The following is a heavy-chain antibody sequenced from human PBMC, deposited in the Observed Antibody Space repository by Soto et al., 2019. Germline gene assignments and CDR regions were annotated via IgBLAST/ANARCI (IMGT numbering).Heavy chain of an antibody. V-gene: IGHV3-15*07. CDR3: TTRPVGATTYYFDY. CDR1: GFTFSNAW. D-gene: IGHD1-26*01. Sequence: GGSLRLSCAASGFTFSNAWMNWVRQAPGKGLEWVGRIKSKTDGGTTDYAAPVKGRFTISRDDSKNTLYLQMNSLKTEDTAVYYCTTRPVGATTYYFDYWGQGTLVTVSS. J-gene: IGHJ4*02. CDR2: IKSKTDGGTT.